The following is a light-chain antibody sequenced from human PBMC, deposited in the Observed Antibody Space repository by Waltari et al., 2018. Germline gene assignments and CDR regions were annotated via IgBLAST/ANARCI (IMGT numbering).Light chain of an antibody. CDR1: QGISTW. J-gene: IGKJ1*01. CDR3: QQGSIFPRT. Sequence: DIQMTQSQSSVSASVGDRVTITCRASQGISTWLAWYQQKPGKAPQLLIYAASTLQSGVPSRFSGSGSGTDFTLTISNLQPEDFATYYCQQGSIFPRTFGQGTKVEIQ. V-gene: IGKV1-12*01. CDR2: AAS.